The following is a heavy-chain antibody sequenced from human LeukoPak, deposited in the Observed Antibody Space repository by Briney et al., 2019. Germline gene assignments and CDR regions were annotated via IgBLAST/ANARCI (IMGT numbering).Heavy chain of an antibody. CDR2: INHSGST. Sequence: SETLSLTCAVYGGSFSGYYWSWIRQPPGKGLEWIGEINHSGSTNYNPSLKSRVTISVDTSKNQFSLKLGSVTAADTAVYYCARPGVGANWFDPWGQGTLVTVSS. D-gene: IGHD1-26*01. V-gene: IGHV4-34*01. CDR1: GGSFSGYY. J-gene: IGHJ5*02. CDR3: ARPGVGANWFDP.